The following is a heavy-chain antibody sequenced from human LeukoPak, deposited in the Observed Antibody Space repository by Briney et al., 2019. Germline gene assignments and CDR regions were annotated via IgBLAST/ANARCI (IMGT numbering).Heavy chain of an antibody. V-gene: IGHV3-7*03. CDR1: GFALSSHW. J-gene: IGHJ4*02. CDR2: VNRDGSET. CDR3: ARDLYNSASR. Sequence: PGGSLRLSCAASGFALSSHWMTWVRQVPGRGPEWVANVNRDGSETYYLDSVKGRFTISKDNAKNSLYLQMNSLRADDTAVYYCARDLYNSASRWGQGTLVTVSS. D-gene: IGHD6-25*01.